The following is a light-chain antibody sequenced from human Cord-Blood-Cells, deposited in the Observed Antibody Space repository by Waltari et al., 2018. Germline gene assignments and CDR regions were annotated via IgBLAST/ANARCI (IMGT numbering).Light chain of an antibody. CDR2: AAS. V-gene: IGKV1-39*01. CDR3: QPSHSTPRT. Sequence: IQMTQSPSSLSASVGDRVTITCRASQSISSYLNWYQQKPGQAPKLLIYAASSLQSGVPSMVSGSGAGKDFTYTISSQQTDDFATYCCQPSHSTPRTFGGGTTVEIK. J-gene: IGKJ4*01. CDR1: QSISSY.